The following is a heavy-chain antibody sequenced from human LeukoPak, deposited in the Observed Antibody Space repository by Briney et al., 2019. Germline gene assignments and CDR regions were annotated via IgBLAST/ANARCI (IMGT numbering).Heavy chain of an antibody. CDR3: ASPSGYNCAGSPLGY. CDR2: ISSSSSYI. Sequence: GGSLRLSCAASGFTFSSYNMNWVCQAPGKGLEWVSSISSSSSYIYYADSVKGRFTISRDNAKNSLYLQMNSLRAEDTAVYYCASPSGYNCAGSPLGYWGQGTLVTVSS. V-gene: IGHV3-21*01. D-gene: IGHD5-12*01. CDR1: GFTFSSYN. J-gene: IGHJ4*02.